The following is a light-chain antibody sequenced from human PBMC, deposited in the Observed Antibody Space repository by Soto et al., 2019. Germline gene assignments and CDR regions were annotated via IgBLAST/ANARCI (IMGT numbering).Light chain of an antibody. CDR1: SSDVGGYNY. CDR2: EVS. CDR3: SLYTSENTYV. V-gene: IGLV2-14*01. Sequence: QSVLTQPASVSGSPGHSITISCTVTSSDVGGYNYVSWYQQHPAKAPNLMIYEVSNRPSGVSNRFSVSKSGNTSSLTISGLQAADEADYYCSLYTSENTYVLGTGTKVTAL. J-gene: IGLJ1*01.